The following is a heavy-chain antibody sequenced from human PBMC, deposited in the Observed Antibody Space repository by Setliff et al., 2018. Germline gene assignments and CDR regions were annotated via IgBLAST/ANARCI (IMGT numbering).Heavy chain of an antibody. CDR3: AKSRGQWSFDY. V-gene: IGHV3-23*01. D-gene: IGHD6-19*01. Sequence: GGSLRLSCAASGFTLSSYAMTWVRRAPGKGLEWVSGIRSGGGNTYYADSVKGRFTISRDNSKNTLYLQMNSLRAEDTAVYYCAKSRGQWSFDYWGQGTLVTV. J-gene: IGHJ4*02. CDR1: GFTLSSYA. CDR2: IRSGGGNT.